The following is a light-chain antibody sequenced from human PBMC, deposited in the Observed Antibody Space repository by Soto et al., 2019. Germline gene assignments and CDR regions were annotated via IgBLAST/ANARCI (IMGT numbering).Light chain of an antibody. V-gene: IGKV1-39*01. J-gene: IGKJ1*01. CDR3: QQSYSSPPT. CDR2: AAS. Sequence: DVHMTLSASSLSASVEYRVIITCRASQSISNHLNWYQQKQGKAPKLLIFAASSLQSGVPSRFSGSRYGPDFNLTISSLQTEDFATYYCQQSYSSPPTFGQGTKVDIK. CDR1: QSISNH.